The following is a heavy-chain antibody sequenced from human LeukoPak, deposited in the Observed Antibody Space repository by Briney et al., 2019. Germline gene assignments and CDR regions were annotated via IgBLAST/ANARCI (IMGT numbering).Heavy chain of an antibody. CDR3: ARDAVDCSSTSCYDYYYYGMDV. J-gene: IGHJ6*02. CDR2: INHSGST. D-gene: IGHD2-2*01. CDR1: GGSFSGYY. Sequence: KSSETLSLTCAVYGGSFSGYYWSWIRQPPAKGLEWIGEINHSGSTNYNPSLKSQVTISVDTSKNQFSLKLSSVTAADTAVYYCARDAVDCSSTSCYDYYYYGMDVWGQGTTVTVSS. V-gene: IGHV4-34*01.